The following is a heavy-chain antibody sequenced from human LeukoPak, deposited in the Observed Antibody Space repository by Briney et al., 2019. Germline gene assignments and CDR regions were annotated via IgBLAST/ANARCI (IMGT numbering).Heavy chain of an antibody. V-gene: IGHV1-69*01. CDR1: GGTFSSYA. J-gene: IGHJ4*02. CDR2: IIPIFGTA. D-gene: IGHD1-26*01. Sequence: GASVKVSCKASGGTFSSYAISWVRQAPGQGLEWMGGIIPIFGTANYAQKFQGRVTITADESTSTAYMELSSLRSEDTAVYYCATGHIGGATSLLDYWGQGTLVTVSS. CDR3: ATGHIGGATSLLDY.